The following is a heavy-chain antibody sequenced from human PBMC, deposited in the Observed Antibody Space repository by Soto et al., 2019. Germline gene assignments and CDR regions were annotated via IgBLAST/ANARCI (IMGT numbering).Heavy chain of an antibody. CDR3: VRDQKYFRVNGNRFDS. CDR2: VRGNNGVS. CDR1: GYTSADFG. J-gene: IGHJ5*01. D-gene: IGHD2-2*01. Sequence: QVQLMQSGTEVKKPGASVTVSCKASGYTSADFGISWVRQSPGQGLEWMGWVRGNNGVSNPAPKFQGRITMTLDTSTGVSYMALRSVRSDDTAIYYCVRDQKYFRVNGNRFDSWGQGTLVSVSS. V-gene: IGHV1-18*04.